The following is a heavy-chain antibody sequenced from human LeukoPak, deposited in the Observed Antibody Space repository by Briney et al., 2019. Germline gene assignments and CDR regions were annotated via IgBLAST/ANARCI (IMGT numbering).Heavy chain of an antibody. Sequence: GGSLRLACADSGFTVSSNYMSWVRQAPGKGLEWVSVIYSGGSTYYADSVKGRFTISRDNSKNTLYLQMNGLRAEDTAVYYCAKVRDYDSSGNPYWHFDLWGRGALVTVSS. V-gene: IGHV3-66*01. D-gene: IGHD3-10*01. CDR1: GFTVSSNY. CDR2: IYSGGST. CDR3: AKVRDYDSSGNPYWHFDL. J-gene: IGHJ2*01.